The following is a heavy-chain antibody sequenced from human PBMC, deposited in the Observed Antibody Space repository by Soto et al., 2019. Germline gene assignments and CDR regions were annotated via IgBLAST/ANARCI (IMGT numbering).Heavy chain of an antibody. CDR2: INAANGDT. D-gene: IGHD6-13*01. Sequence: ASVKVSCKASGYTFTSYGIHWVRQAPGQRLEWMGWINAANGDTKYSPKFQGRVTITRDTSASTAYMELSSLRSEDTAVYYCVRRHVSATGIDWFDPWGQGTLVTVYS. CDR3: VRRHVSATGIDWFDP. J-gene: IGHJ5*02. CDR1: GYTFTSYG. V-gene: IGHV1-3*01.